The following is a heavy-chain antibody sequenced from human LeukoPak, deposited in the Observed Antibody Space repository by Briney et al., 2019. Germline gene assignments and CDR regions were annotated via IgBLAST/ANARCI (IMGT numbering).Heavy chain of an antibody. Sequence: GGSLRLSCAASGFTFSDYPMSWVRQAPGKGLEWVSSIDRTGGNTYYRESVKGRFTISRDNSRNTLYLQMTSLRAEDTAFYYCAKDPYYYDSSGYFPFEFWGQGTLVSVS. J-gene: IGHJ4*02. D-gene: IGHD3-22*01. CDR1: GFTFSDYP. CDR3: AKDPYYYDSSGYFPFEF. CDR2: IDRTGGNT. V-gene: IGHV3-23*01.